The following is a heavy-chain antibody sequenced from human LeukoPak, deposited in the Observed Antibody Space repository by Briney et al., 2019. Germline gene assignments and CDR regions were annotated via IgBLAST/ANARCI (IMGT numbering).Heavy chain of an antibody. CDR1: GGSFSGYY. Sequence: SETLSLTCAVYGGSFSGYYWSWIRQPPGKGLEWIGEINHSGSTNYNPSLKSRVTISVDTSKNQISLKLSSVTAADTAVYYCASGLGAARSYFEYWGQGTLVTVSS. J-gene: IGHJ4*02. D-gene: IGHD6-25*01. CDR2: INHSGST. CDR3: ASGLGAARSYFEY. V-gene: IGHV4-34*01.